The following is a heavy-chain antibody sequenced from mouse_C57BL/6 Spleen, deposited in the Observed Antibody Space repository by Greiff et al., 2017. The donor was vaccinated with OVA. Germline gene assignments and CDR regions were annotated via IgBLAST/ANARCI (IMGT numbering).Heavy chain of an antibody. CDR1: GYTFTSYG. D-gene: IGHD3-2*02. CDR3: ARGDSSGPLFAY. CDR2: IYPRSGNT. J-gene: IGHJ3*01. Sequence: VQLQQSGAELARPGASVKLSCKASGYTFTSYGISWVKQRTGQGLEWIGEIYPRSGNTYYNEKFKGKATLTADKSSSTTYMELRSLTSEDSAVYFCARGDSSGPLFAYWGQGTLVTVSA. V-gene: IGHV1-81*01.